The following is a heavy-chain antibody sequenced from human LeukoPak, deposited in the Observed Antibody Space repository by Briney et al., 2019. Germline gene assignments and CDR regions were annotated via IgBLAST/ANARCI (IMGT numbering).Heavy chain of an antibody. CDR1: GFTFSSYA. J-gene: IGHJ4*02. CDR3: AKDRSLYSSRSIDY. D-gene: IGHD6-13*01. CDR2: ISYDGSNK. Sequence: GGSLRLSCAASGFTFSSYAMHWVRQAPGKGLEWVAVISYDGSNKYYADSVKGRFTISRDNSKNTLYLQMNSLRAEDTAVYYCAKDRSLYSSRSIDYWGQGTLVTVSS. V-gene: IGHV3-30*04.